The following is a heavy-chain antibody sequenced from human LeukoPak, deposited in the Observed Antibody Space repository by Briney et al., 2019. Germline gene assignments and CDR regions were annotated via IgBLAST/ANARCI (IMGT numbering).Heavy chain of an antibody. J-gene: IGHJ4*02. CDR2: ISGSGGST. D-gene: IGHD1-1*01. Sequence: PGGSLRLSCAASGFTFSSYAMSWVRQAPGKGLEWVSAISGSGGSTYYADSVKGRFTISRDNSKNTLYLQMNSLRAGDTAVYYCASDPGPGWNYYFDYWGQGTLVTVSS. CDR3: ASDPGPGWNYYFDY. CDR1: GFTFSSYA. V-gene: IGHV3-23*01.